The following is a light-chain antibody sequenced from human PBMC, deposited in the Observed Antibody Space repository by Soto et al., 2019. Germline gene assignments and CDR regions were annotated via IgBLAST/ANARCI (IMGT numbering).Light chain of an antibody. CDR1: QSVGTY. CDR3: QQRHYWPIT. V-gene: IGKV3-11*01. CDR2: DAS. J-gene: IGKJ5*01. Sequence: EFVLTQSPATLSLSPGERATLSCRASQSVGTYLVWYQHKPGQAPRLLIYDASKRATGIPAGFSGSGSGTDFTLTILCLEPEHFAVYSCQQRHYWPITSGKGTRLDMK.